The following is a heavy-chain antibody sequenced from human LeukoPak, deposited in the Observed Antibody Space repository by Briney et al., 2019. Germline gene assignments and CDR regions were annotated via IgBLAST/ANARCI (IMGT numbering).Heavy chain of an antibody. CDR1: GFTFSSYG. Sequence: GGPLRLSCAASGFTFSSYGMHWVRQAPGKGLEWVAIISYDGSDKYYADSVKGRFTTSRDNSKNTLYLQMNSLRAEGTAVYYCAKDFGEAAFDIWGQGTVDTVSS. V-gene: IGHV3-30*18. D-gene: IGHD3-10*01. J-gene: IGHJ3*02. CDR3: AKDFGEAAFDI. CDR2: ISYDGSDK.